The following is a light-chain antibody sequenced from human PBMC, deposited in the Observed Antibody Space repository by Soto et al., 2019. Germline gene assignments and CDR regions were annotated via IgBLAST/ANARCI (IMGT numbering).Light chain of an antibody. CDR1: QSVSNF. J-gene: IGKJ2*01. V-gene: IGKV3-11*01. Sequence: PGERATLSCRASQSVSNFLAWYQQKPGQAPRLLIYDASNRATDIPARFSGSGSGTDFTLTISSLESEDFAVYYCLQRSNWPYTFGQGTKLEI. CDR3: LQRSNWPYT. CDR2: DAS.